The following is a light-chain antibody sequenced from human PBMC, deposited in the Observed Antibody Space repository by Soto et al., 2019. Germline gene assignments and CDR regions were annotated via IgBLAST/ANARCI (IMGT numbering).Light chain of an antibody. CDR1: QSVRSY. CDR2: DAS. Sequence: EIVLTQSQATLSLSAGERATLSLRASQSVRSYLAWFRQKPGQAPRLLIYDASNRATGVPARISGSGSGTDFTLTISSLEPEDFAVYYCQQRSNWPITFGQGRLLEIK. CDR3: QQRSNWPIT. J-gene: IGKJ5*01. V-gene: IGKV3-11*01.